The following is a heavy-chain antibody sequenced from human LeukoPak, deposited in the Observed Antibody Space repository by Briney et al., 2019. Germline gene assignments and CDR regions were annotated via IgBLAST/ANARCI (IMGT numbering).Heavy chain of an antibody. D-gene: IGHD3-3*01. CDR3: ARALHYDFWSGYYVGAFDI. CDR2: ISSSSSYI. J-gene: IGHJ3*02. Sequence: PGGSLRLSCAASGFTFSSYSMNWVRQAPGKGLEWVSSISSSSSYIYYVDSVKGRFTISRDNAKNSLYLQMNSLRAEDTAVYYCARALHYDFWSGYYVGAFDILGQGTMVTVSS. V-gene: IGHV3-21*01. CDR1: GFTFSSYS.